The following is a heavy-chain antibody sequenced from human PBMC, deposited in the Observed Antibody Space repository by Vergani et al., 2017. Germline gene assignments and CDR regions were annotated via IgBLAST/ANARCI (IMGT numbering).Heavy chain of an antibody. CDR2: VNPNSGDT. CDR3: ARDHCTTNDCYEYYYNGLDV. CDR1: GYTFTAYY. V-gene: IGHV1-2*02. Sequence: QVQLVQSGSEVKKPGASVKVSFKASGYTFTAYYLQCVRQAPGQGLEWMGWVNPNSGDTNYAQKFQGRVSMTRDTSISTAYMELSRLRSDDTAVYYCARDHCTTNDCYEYYYNGLDVWGQGTTVTVS. J-gene: IGHJ6*02. D-gene: IGHD2-21*02.